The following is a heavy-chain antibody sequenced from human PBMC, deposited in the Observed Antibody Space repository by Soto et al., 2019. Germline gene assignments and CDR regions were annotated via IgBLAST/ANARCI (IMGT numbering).Heavy chain of an antibody. CDR3: ARRSGPYSSSWFDY. D-gene: IGHD6-13*01. Sequence: ASETLSLTCTVSGGSISSSNFYWGWIRQPPGKALEWIGSIYYSGSAYYNPSLRSRLTISVDTSKSQFSLKLSSVTAADTAVYYWARRSGPYSSSWFDYWGQGALVTVSS. CDR1: GGSISSSNFY. J-gene: IGHJ5*01. V-gene: IGHV4-39*01. CDR2: IYYSGSA.